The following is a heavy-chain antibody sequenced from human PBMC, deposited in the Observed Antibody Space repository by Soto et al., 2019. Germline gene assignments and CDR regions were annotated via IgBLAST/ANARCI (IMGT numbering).Heavy chain of an antibody. CDR2: INHSGST. V-gene: IGHV4-34*01. J-gene: IGHJ4*02. CDR3: ARRYGYCFDY. D-gene: IGHD2-2*03. Sequence: SETLSLTCAVYGGSFSGYYWSWIRQPPGKGLEWIGEINHSGSTNYNPSLKSRVTISVDTSKNQFSLKLSSVTAADTAVYYCARRYGYCFDYWGQGTLVPVSS. CDR1: GGSFSGYY.